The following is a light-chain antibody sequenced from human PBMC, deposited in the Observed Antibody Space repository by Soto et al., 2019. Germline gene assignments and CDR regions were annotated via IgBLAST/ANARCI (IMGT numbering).Light chain of an antibody. J-gene: IGKJ1*01. Sequence: EIVMTQSPATLSVSPGERVTLSCRASQSISSNLAWYQQIPGQAPRLLIYGASTRATGIPARFSGSGSGTEFTLTISSLLSEDFAVYYCQHYNNWPPWTFGQGTKVEIK. V-gene: IGKV3-15*01. CDR2: GAS. CDR1: QSISSN. CDR3: QHYNNWPPWT.